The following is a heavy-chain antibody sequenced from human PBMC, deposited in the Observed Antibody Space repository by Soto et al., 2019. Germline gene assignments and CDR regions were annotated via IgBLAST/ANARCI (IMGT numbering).Heavy chain of an antibody. D-gene: IGHD2-15*01. CDR1: GFTFIRQA. CDR3: ATGFLGLCTGGNCPLDY. J-gene: IGHJ4*02. V-gene: IGHV3-33*01. CDR2: IWYHGVDK. Sequence: GGSLRLSCAASGFTFIRQAMHWVRQAPGRGLEWVAVIWYHGVDKYYADSVKGRFTISRDNSKNTVYLQMNSLRGEDTAVYYCATGFLGLCTGGNCPLDYWGQGSLVTVS.